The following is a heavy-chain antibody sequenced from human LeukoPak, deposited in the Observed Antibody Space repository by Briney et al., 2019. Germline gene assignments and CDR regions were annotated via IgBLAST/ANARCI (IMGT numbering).Heavy chain of an antibody. V-gene: IGHV1-2*02. Sequence: ASVKVSCKAPGYTFTDFYMHWVRQAPGQGLEWMGCINLNSGGTNYAQNFQGRVTMTRDTSISTAYMELNRLISDDTAVYHCARAAKWELLKGGLDSWGQGTLVTVSS. CDR1: GYTFTDFY. J-gene: IGHJ4*02. CDR2: INLNSGGT. CDR3: ARAAKWELLKGGLDS. D-gene: IGHD1-26*01.